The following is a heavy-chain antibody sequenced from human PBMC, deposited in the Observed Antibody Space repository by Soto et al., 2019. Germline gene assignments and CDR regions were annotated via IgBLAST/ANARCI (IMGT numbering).Heavy chain of an antibody. Sequence: SVKVSCKASGGSFGNYAINWLRQAPGQGLQWMGDISPMFHKANYEQTFQGRVTITRDTSASTAYMELSSLRSEDTAVYYCARTGYSGYDLWDWFDPWGQGTLVTVSS. J-gene: IGHJ5*02. V-gene: IGHV1-69*05. CDR2: ISPMFHKA. D-gene: IGHD5-12*01. CDR1: GGSFGNYA. CDR3: ARTGYSGYDLWDWFDP.